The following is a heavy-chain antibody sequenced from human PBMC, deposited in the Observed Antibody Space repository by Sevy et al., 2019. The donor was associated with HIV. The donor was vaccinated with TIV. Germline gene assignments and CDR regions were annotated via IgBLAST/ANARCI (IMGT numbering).Heavy chain of an antibody. CDR1: RFTFSIYA. CDR3: AKVDVVVAVADYGLDV. Sequence: GGSLRLSCAASRFTFSIYAMSWVRQAPGKGLEWVSSISRSGGSTHYSDSVKGRLTISRDNSKSTLFLQMNSLRAEDTAVYYCAKVDVVVAVADYGLDVWGHGTTVTVSS. J-gene: IGHJ6*02. D-gene: IGHD2-2*01. V-gene: IGHV3-23*01. CDR2: ISRSGGST.